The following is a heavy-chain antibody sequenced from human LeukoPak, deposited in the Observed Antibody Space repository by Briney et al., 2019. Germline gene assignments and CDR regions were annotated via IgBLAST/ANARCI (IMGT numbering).Heavy chain of an antibody. CDR1: GYTFTNNY. CDR2: IYPRDGST. J-gene: IGHJ4*02. V-gene: IGHV1-46*01. Sequence: ASVKVSCKASGYTFTNNYLHWVRQAPGQGLEWMGMIYPRDGSTSYAQNFQGRVTVTRDTSTTTVHMELRGLRSEDTAVYYCARDQEGFDYWGQGTVATVSS. CDR3: ARDQEGFDY.